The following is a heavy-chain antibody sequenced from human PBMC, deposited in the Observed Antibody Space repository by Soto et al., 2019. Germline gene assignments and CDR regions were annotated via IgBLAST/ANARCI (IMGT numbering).Heavy chain of an antibody. CDR2: IYYSGST. CDR1: GGSVSSGSYY. D-gene: IGHD6-19*01. CDR3: ARQPQYSSGWYPGAFDI. J-gene: IGHJ3*02. V-gene: IGHV4-61*01. Sequence: PSETLSLTCTVSGGSVSSGSYYWSWIRQPPGKGLEWIGYIYYSGSTNYNPSLKSRVTISVDTSKNQFSLKLSSVTAADTAVYYCARQPQYSSGWYPGAFDIWGQGTMVTVS.